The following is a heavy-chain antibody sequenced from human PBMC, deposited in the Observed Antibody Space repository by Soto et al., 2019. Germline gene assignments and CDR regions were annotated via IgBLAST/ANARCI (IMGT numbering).Heavy chain of an antibody. CDR3: GKYSGSYPVYNGMNV. CDR2: ISGTSDAA. J-gene: IGHJ6*02. Sequence: PGGSLRLSCAASGFPFSTSAMNWVRQAPGKGLGWVSIISGTSDAAYYAESVKGRFTSSRDNSKNTLYLQMKMLRAEDTAVYYCGKYSGSYPVYNGMNVWGQGTTVTVSS. V-gene: IGHV3-23*01. D-gene: IGHD1-26*01. CDR1: GFPFSTSA.